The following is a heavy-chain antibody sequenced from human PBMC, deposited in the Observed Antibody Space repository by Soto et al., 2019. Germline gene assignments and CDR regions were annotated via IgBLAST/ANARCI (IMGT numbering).Heavy chain of an antibody. J-gene: IGHJ4*02. D-gene: IGHD3-10*01. V-gene: IGHV4-34*01. CDR2: IHHRGRT. CDR3: ARNPPDGSGSFFDY. Sequence: PSETLSLTSTVYGVSFIGYYLTWIRQPPGKGLQWIGEIHHRGRTNYNPSLKSRVTISVDRSKNQFSLKLSSVTAADTAIYYCARNPPDGSGSFFDYWGQGALVTVSS. CDR1: GVSFIGYY.